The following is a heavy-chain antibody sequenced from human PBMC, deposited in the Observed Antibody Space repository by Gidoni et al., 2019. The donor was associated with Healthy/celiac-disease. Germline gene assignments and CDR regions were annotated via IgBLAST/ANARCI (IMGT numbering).Heavy chain of an antibody. CDR2: IYWDDDK. J-gene: IGHJ4*02. D-gene: IGHD1-26*01. V-gene: IGHV2-5*02. Sequence: QLTLKESGPTLVTPTQTLTLACPFSGFSLSTRGVSVRWIRQPPGKALEWLALIYWDDDKRYSPSLKSRLTRTKDTYKNQVVLTMTNMDPVDIATYDCAHSEVGATQFDYWGQGTLVTVSS. CDR1: GFSLSTRGVS. CDR3: AHSEVGATQFDY.